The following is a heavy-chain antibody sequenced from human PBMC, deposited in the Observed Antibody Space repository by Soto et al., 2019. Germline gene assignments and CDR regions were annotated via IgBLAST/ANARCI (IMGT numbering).Heavy chain of an antibody. CDR3: ARDEGSMIESYYYGMDV. D-gene: IGHD3-22*01. Sequence: QVQLVESGGGVVQPGRSLRLSCAASGFTFSNYGMHWVRQAPGKGLEWVAIIWYDGSNKYYADSVKGRFTISRDNSKNTLYLKMNSLRAEDTAVYYCARDEGSMIESYYYGMDVWGQGTTVTVSS. V-gene: IGHV3-33*01. J-gene: IGHJ6*02. CDR1: GFTFSNYG. CDR2: IWYDGSNK.